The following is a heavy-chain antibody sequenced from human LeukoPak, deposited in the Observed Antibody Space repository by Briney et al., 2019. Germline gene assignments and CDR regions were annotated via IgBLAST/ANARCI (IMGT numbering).Heavy chain of an antibody. D-gene: IGHD2-21*02. CDR1: GFTCSTYA. J-gene: IGHJ4*02. Sequence: GGSLRLSCAASGFTCSTYAMSWVRQAPGKGLEWVSAASGRGDTTYYADSVKGRFTVSREVSKNTLYLQMNSLRAEDTAVYYCAKEALDCGGHCGLFENWGQGTLVTVAS. V-gene: IGHV3-23*01. CDR2: ASGRGDTT. CDR3: AKEALDCGGHCGLFEN.